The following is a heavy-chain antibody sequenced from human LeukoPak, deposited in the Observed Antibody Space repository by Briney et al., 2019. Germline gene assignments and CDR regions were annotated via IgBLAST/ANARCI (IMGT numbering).Heavy chain of an antibody. CDR1: GGSFTNYY. J-gene: IGHJ4*02. V-gene: IGHV4-4*07. Sequence: SETLSLTCTVSGGSFTNYYWNWIRQPAGKALEWIGRIYTSGSTNYNPSVSSRVTMSVDTSKNQFSLKLSSVTAADTAVYYCARAEYSSGSQGYWGQGTLVTVSS. CDR3: ARAEYSSGSQGY. CDR2: IYTSGST. D-gene: IGHD6-19*01.